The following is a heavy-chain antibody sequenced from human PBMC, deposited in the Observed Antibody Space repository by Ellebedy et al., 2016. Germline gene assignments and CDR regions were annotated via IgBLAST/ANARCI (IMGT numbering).Heavy chain of an antibody. Sequence: SGPTLVKPTQTLTLTCTFSGFSLNTYGEGVGWIRQPPGKALEWLALIYWDDDSRYSPSLKNRLAISRDTSKNQVVLTLANVEPVDTGTYFCAHTILKMTRRTFDVWGQGTNVTVSS. CDR1: GFSLNTYGEG. J-gene: IGHJ3*01. CDR2: IYWDDDS. V-gene: IGHV2-5*02. CDR3: AHTILKMTRRTFDV. D-gene: IGHD5-24*01.